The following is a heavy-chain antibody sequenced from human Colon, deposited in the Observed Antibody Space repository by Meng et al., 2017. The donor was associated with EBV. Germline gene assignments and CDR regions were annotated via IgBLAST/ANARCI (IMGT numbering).Heavy chain of an antibody. V-gene: IGHV3-74*01. J-gene: IGHJ4*02. CDR2: ISGDGTIT. CDR1: GFTFNKYW. D-gene: IGHD1-1*01. CDR3: VRDDDTLKWTGPHFDY. Sequence: EVQLVESAGGSVQPGGSRRLSCAASGFTFNKYWIQWVRQVPGKGLVWVSRISGDGTITTYADSVKGRFTIFRDNGKNTLYLQMNSLRVQDTGVYYCVRDDDTLKWTGPHFDYWGRGALVTVSS.